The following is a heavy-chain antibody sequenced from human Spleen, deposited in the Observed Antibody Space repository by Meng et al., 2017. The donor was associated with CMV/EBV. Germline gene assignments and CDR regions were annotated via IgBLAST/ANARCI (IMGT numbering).Heavy chain of an antibody. CDR3: ARVGAAGFGAFDI. CDR2: VYYSGST. CDR1: GGSFNGYY. V-gene: IGHV4-59*01. D-gene: IGHD2-15*01. Sequence: SETLSLTCAVYGGSFNGYYWSWIRQPPGKGLEWIGYVYYSGSTKYNPSLKSRVIISVDTSKNHFSLKLSSVTAADTAVYYCARVGAAGFGAFDIWGQGTMVTVSS. J-gene: IGHJ3*02.